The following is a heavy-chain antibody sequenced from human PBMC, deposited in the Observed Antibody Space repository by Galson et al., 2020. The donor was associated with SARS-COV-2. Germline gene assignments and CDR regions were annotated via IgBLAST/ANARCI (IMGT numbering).Heavy chain of an antibody. J-gene: IGHJ4*02. D-gene: IGHD3-10*01. CDR2: IYPADSDT. CDR1: GYYFSNYW. Sequence: ESLKISCNGSGYYFSNYWIGWVRQMPGKGLEWMGVIYPADSDTRYSPSFQGQVTISVDKSTSTAYLQWSGLKASDTAMYYCARRRGGVTMIRGLINLAFDYWGQGTLVTVSS. CDR3: ARRRGGVTMIRGLINLAFDY. V-gene: IGHV5-51*01.